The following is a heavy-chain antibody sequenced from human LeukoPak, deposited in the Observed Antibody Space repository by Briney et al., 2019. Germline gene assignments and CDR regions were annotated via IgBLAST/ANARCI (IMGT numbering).Heavy chain of an antibody. J-gene: IGHJ4*02. D-gene: IGHD1-26*01. Sequence: SETLSLTCGVSGGSISGTNWWSWVRQPPGQGLEWIGEISLRGLTNYNPSLKSRVTISVDTSKNQFSLKLRSVTAADTAVYYCARSTVYSGSWGQGTQVTVSS. V-gene: IGHV4-4*02. CDR2: ISLRGLT. CDR3: ARSTVYSGS. CDR1: GGSISGTNW.